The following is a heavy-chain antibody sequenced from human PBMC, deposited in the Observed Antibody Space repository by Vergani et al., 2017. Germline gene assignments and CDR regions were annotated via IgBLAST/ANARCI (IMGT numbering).Heavy chain of an antibody. CDR1: GDSISSGGYY. Sequence: QVQLQESCPGLVKPSQTLSLICSVSGDSISSGGYYWNWIRQHPGTGLEWIGYIYSTGSTHHNPSLRRRINMSVDKSKNHVSLKLNSVTAGDTAMYYCARMGGYDEGDAFRIGYFDSWVPGILVTVSS. J-gene: IGHJ4*02. CDR2: IYSTGST. V-gene: IGHV4-31*03. CDR3: ARMGGYDEGDAFRIGYFDS. D-gene: IGHD3-22*01.